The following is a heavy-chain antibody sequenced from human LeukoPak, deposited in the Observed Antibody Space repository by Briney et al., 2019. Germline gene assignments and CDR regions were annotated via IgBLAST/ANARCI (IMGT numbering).Heavy chain of an antibody. D-gene: IGHD1-1*01. CDR3: ARGVKQLGRFYFYMDV. CDR2: VNPSGST. CDR1: DESLSGYS. J-gene: IGHJ6*03. Sequence: PSETLSLTCVVSDESLSGYSRNWIRQPPGKGLECIGEVNPSGSTNYNPSLQSRVTISVDRSKNHFSLNLTSVTAADTAVYYCARGVKQLGRFYFYMDVWGNGTTVIVSS. V-gene: IGHV4-34*01.